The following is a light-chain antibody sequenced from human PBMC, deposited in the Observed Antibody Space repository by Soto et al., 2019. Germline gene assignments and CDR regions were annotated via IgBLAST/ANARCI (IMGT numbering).Light chain of an antibody. V-gene: IGKV1-5*03. CDR3: QHYNSYSEA. Sequence: DIQMTQSPSTLTASLGDRVTITCRASQSISSWLEWYQQKPGKAPKLLIYKASTLKSGVPSRFSGSGSGTEFTLTISSLQPDDFETYYCQHYNSYSEAFGQGTKVDIK. CDR1: QSISSW. J-gene: IGKJ1*01. CDR2: KAS.